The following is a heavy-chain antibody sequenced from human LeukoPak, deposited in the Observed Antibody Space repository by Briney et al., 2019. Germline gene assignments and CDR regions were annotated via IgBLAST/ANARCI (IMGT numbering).Heavy chain of an antibody. CDR2: ISYDGSNK. CDR3: ARDQLAY. CDR1: GFTFSNYS. J-gene: IGHJ4*02. D-gene: IGHD6-13*01. Sequence: GGSLRLSCAASGFTFSNYSMNWVRQAPGKGLEWVAVISYDGSNKYYADSVKGRFTISRDNSKNTLYLQMNSLRAEDTAVYYCARDQLAYWGQGTLVTVSS. V-gene: IGHV3-30*03.